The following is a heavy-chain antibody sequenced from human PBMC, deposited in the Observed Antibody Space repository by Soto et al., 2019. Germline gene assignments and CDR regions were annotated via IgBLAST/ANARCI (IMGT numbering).Heavy chain of an antibody. CDR1: GFTFSSYS. Sequence: PGGSLRLSCAASGFTFSSYSMNWVRQAPGKGLEWVSYISSISSTIYYADSVKGRFTISRDNAKNSLYLQMNSLRDEDTAVYYCARDTQDDFWSGYYRDYWGQGTLVTVSS. D-gene: IGHD3-3*01. J-gene: IGHJ4*02. V-gene: IGHV3-48*02. CDR3: ARDTQDDFWSGYYRDY. CDR2: ISSISSTI.